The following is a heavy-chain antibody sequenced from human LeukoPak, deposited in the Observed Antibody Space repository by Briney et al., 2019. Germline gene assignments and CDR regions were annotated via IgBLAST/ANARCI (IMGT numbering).Heavy chain of an antibody. D-gene: IGHD3-3*02. CDR1: GFTFSSYA. V-gene: IGHV3-23*01. Sequence: PGGSLRLSCAASGFTFSSYAMSWVRQAPGKGLEWVSAISGSGGSTCYADSVKGRFTISRDNSKNTLYLQMNSLRAEDTAVYYCAKGGFAIFGVVTRLHYWGQGTLVTVSS. J-gene: IGHJ4*02. CDR3: AKGGFAIFGVVTRLHY. CDR2: ISGSGGST.